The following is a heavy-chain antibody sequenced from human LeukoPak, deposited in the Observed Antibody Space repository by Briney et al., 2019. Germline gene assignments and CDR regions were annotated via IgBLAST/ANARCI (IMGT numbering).Heavy chain of an antibody. Sequence: PGGSLRLSCAASGFTFDDYAMHWVRQAPGKGLEWVSGISWNSGSIGYADSVKGRFTISRDNAKNSLYLQMNSLRAEDTALYYCAKGGYYDSSGYPEYFQHWGQGTLVTVSS. CDR2: ISWNSGSI. CDR1: GFTFDDYA. V-gene: IGHV3-9*01. D-gene: IGHD3-22*01. J-gene: IGHJ1*01. CDR3: AKGGYYDSSGYPEYFQH.